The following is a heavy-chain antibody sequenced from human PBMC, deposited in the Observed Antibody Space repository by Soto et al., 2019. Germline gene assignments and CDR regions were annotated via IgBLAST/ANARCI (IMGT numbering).Heavy chain of an antibody. CDR2: IVVASGYS. V-gene: IGHV1-58*01. Sequence: LVQSGPDVKKPGTSVKVSCKTSGFTFGSSAVQCVRQVRGHRLEWIGWIVVASGYSNVAQKFQDRVSLTRDLSTNTAFMELSSLTSEDSAMYYCAADVIGVAGDFDHWGQGTLVSVSS. J-gene: IGHJ4*02. CDR1: GFTFGSSA. D-gene: IGHD6-19*01. CDR3: AADVIGVAGDFDH.